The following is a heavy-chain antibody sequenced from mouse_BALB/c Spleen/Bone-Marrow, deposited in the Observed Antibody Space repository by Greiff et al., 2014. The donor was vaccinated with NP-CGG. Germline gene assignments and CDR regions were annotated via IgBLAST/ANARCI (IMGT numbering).Heavy chain of an antibody. D-gene: IGHD2-2*01. Sequence: EVQLQQSGAKLVKPGASVKLSCTASGFNIKDTYIHWVMQRPEQGLAWIGRIDPASGDTKFDPKFQGKATITADTSSNTAYLQVTSLTSEDTAVYYCARVNPWYFDVWGAGTTVTVSS. CDR2: IDPASGDT. CDR1: GFNIKDTY. J-gene: IGHJ1*01. V-gene: IGHV14-3*02. CDR3: ARVNPWYFDV.